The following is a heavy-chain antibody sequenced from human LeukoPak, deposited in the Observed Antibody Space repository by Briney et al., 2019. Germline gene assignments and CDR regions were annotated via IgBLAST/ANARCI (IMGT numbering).Heavy chain of an antibody. D-gene: IGHD3-22*01. Sequence: GESLKIFCKGSGYSFTSYWIGWVRQMPGKGLEWMGIIYPGDSDTRYSPSFQGQVTISADKSISTAYLQWSSLKASDTAMYYCARPYDSSGYTDAFDIWGQGTMVTVSS. J-gene: IGHJ3*02. CDR3: ARPYDSSGYTDAFDI. CDR2: IYPGDSDT. V-gene: IGHV5-51*01. CDR1: GYSFTSYW.